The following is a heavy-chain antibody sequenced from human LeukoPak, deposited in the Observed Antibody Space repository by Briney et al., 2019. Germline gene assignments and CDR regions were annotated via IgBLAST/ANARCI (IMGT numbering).Heavy chain of an antibody. CDR2: IIPILGIA. D-gene: IGHD1-26*01. V-gene: IGHV1-69*04. CDR3: ARDLHHRWEQQPYNWFDP. Sequence: SVKVSCKASGGTFSSYAISWVRQAPGQGLEWMGRIIPILGIANYAQKFQGRVTITADKSTSTAYMELSSLRSEDTAVYYCARDLHHRWEQQPYNWFDPWGQRTLVTVSS. CDR1: GGTFSSYA. J-gene: IGHJ5*02.